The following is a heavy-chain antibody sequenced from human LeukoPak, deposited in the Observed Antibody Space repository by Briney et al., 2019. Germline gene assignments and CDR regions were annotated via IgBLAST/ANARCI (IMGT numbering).Heavy chain of an antibody. D-gene: IGHD3-10*01. V-gene: IGHV4-59*08. CDR2: IYYSGST. CDR1: GGSISSYY. CDR3: ARQKRYGSGILIVYFDY. Sequence: PSETLSLTCTVSGGSISSYYWSWIRQPPGKGLEWIGYIYYSGSTNYNPSLKSRVTISVDTSKNQFSLKLSSVTAADTAVYYCARQKRYGSGILIVYFDYWGQGTLVTVSS. J-gene: IGHJ4*02.